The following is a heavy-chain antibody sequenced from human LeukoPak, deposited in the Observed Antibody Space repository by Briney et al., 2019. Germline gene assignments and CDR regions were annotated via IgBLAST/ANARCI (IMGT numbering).Heavy chain of an antibody. V-gene: IGHV1-18*01. D-gene: IGHD6-19*01. CDR2: ISAYNGNT. J-gene: IGHJ6*02. CDR1: GYTFTSYG. Sequence: ASVKLSCKASGYTFTSYGISWVRQAPGQGLEWMGWISAYNGNTNYAQKLQGRVTMTTDTSTSTAYMELRSLRSDDTAVYYCARDPGIAVAGGYYYYGMDVWGQGTTVTVSS. CDR3: ARDPGIAVAGGYYYYGMDV.